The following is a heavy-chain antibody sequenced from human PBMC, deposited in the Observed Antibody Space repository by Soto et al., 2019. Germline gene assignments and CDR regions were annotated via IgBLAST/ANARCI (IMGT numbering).Heavy chain of an antibody. CDR2: INAGNGDT. Sequence: AASVKVSCKASGDTFTDYTIHWVRQAPGQSLEWMGWINAGNGDTKYSQKFEGRVTFTRDTSARTAYMDLSSLRSEDRAVYFCARGALRLGCSGGSCPTWFDPWGQGTLVTVSS. D-gene: IGHD2-15*01. CDR1: GDTFTDYT. CDR3: ARGALRLGCSGGSCPTWFDP. J-gene: IGHJ5*02. V-gene: IGHV1-3*01.